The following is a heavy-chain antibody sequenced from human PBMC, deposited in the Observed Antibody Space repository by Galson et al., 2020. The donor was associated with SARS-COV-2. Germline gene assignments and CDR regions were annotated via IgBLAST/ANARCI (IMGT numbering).Heavy chain of an antibody. V-gene: IGHV3-23*01. D-gene: IGHD2-2*01. CDR3: AKSHGPDYYYGLDV. CDR2: IGGGSGNT. Sequence: GGSLRLSCAASGLTFTSYDLAWVRQAPGKGLEWVSRIGGGSGNTNYADSVKGRFTVSKDSSKKTVYLQIDSLRAEDTAVYYCAKSHGPDYYYGLDVWGQGTTVTVSS. J-gene: IGHJ6*02. CDR1: GLTFTSYD.